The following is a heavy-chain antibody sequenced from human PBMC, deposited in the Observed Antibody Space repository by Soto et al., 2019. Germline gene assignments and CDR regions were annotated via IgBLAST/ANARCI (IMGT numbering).Heavy chain of an antibody. J-gene: IGHJ6*02. CDR3: ARTVLRDHAWIKYYGKDD. D-gene: IGHD2-15*01. V-gene: IGHV3-30-3*01. Sequence: GGSLRLSCAASGFTFSSYAMHWVRQAPGKGLEWVAVISYAGSNKYYADSVKGRITISRDNSKNTLYLQMNSLSAEDTAVYYCARTVLRDHAWIKYYGKDDWGPGTTVTVS. CDR2: ISYAGSNK. CDR1: GFTFSSYA.